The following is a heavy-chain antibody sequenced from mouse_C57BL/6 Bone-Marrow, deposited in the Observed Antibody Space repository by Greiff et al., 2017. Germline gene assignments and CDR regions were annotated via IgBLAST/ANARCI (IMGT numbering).Heavy chain of an antibody. V-gene: IGHV3-6*01. D-gene: IGHD2-1*01. CDR3: ARDGGNSYYFDY. CDR2: ISYDGSN. Sequence: EVQLQESGPGLVKPSQSLSLTCSVTGYSITSGYYWNWIRQFPGNKLEWMGYISYDGSNNYNPSLKNRISLTRDTSKNQFFLKLNSVTTEDTATYDCARDGGNSYYFDYWGQGTTLTVSS. J-gene: IGHJ2*01. CDR1: GYSITSGYY.